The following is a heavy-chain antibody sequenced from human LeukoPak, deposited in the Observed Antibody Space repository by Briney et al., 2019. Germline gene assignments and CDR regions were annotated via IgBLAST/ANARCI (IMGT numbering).Heavy chain of an antibody. CDR3: ARQRYCHSTSCYFDY. CDR2: MYHSGST. Sequence: PSETLSLTCAVSGYSISSGYYGAWIRQPPGKGREWIGSMYHSGSTYDSPSLKSRVTMSVDTSKNQFSLKLTSVTAADTAVYYCARQRYCHSTSCYFDYWGQGTLVTVSS. V-gene: IGHV4-38-2*01. D-gene: IGHD2-2*01. CDR1: GYSISSGYY. J-gene: IGHJ4*02.